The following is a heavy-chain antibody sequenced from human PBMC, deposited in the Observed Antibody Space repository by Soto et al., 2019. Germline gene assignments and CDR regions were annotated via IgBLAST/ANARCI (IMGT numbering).Heavy chain of an antibody. V-gene: IGHV1-2*02. Sequence: QVQLVQSGAEVKKPGASVKVSCKASGYIFTGYYINWVRQAPGQGLEWMGWINPNSGDTSYLQKFQGRVSMATDTSINTAYMELSRVTSDDTAVYYCARPFCSSNSCHNWFDSWGQGTLVTVSS. J-gene: IGHJ5*01. CDR1: GYIFTGYY. CDR2: INPNSGDT. CDR3: ARPFCSSNSCHNWFDS. D-gene: IGHD2-2*01.